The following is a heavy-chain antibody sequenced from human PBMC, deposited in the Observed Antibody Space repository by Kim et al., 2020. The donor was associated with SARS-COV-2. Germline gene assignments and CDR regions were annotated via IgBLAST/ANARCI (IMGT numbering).Heavy chain of an antibody. V-gene: IGHV5-10-1*01. Sequence: GESLKISCKGSGYSFTSYWISWVRQMPGKGLEWMGRIDPSDSYTNYSPSFQGHVTISADKSISTAYLQWSSLKASDTAMYYCARLRITMIPLNLEPKYYYYYGMDVWGQGTTVTVSS. J-gene: IGHJ6*02. CDR1: GYSFTSYW. CDR3: ARLRITMIPLNLEPKYYYYYGMDV. D-gene: IGHD3-22*01. CDR2: IDPSDSYT.